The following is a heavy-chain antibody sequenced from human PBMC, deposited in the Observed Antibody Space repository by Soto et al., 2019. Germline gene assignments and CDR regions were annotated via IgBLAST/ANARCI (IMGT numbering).Heavy chain of an antibody. Sequence: EVRLVETGGDLVKPGESLRLSCATSGFTFYTAWMTWGRQAPGKGLEWVGRIRSKSDGGTTDSAAPVRDRFTISRADSENTLYLQMDSLKTEDTAVYYCTTGWSYYASWGQGTLVTVSS. CDR1: GFTFYTAW. CDR3: TTGWSYYAS. V-gene: IGHV3-15*01. CDR2: IRSKSDGGTT. D-gene: IGHD1-26*01. J-gene: IGHJ5*02.